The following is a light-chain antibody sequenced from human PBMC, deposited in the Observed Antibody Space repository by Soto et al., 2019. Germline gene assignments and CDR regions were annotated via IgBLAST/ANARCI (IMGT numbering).Light chain of an antibody. V-gene: IGLV2-14*01. CDR2: EVS. CDR1: SSDVGGYKY. J-gene: IGLJ1*01. CDR3: SSYTVPSPYV. Sequence: QSVLTQPASVSGSPGQSITISCSGTSSDVGGYKYVSWYQQHPGKAPKLILYEVSNRPSGVSSRFSGSKSGNTASLTISGLQPEDEADYYCSSYTVPSPYVFGTGTKVTVL.